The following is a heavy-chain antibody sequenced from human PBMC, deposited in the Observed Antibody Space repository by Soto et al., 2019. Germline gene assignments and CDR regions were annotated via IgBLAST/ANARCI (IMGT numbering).Heavy chain of an antibody. D-gene: IGHD3-16*01. J-gene: IGHJ6*02. Sequence: QVQLVQSGGEVKKPGASVKVSCKASGYTFNTYAVTWVRQAPGQGLEGMGWISTYNGNTNYAQKLQDRITMTIGTSATTADLELRGLRFEAAAVYYCARRLGSYYYGGDVWGQGTTVTVSS. V-gene: IGHV1-18*01. CDR3: ARRLGSYYYGGDV. CDR2: ISTYNGNT. CDR1: GYTFNTYA.